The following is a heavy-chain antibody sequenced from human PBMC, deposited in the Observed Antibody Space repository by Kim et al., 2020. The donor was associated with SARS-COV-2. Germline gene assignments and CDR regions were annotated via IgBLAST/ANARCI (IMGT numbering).Heavy chain of an antibody. CDR3: ARDKGARGVVVPAAGNDAFDI. CDR1: GGSISSGDYY. D-gene: IGHD2-2*01. J-gene: IGHJ3*02. V-gene: IGHV4-30-4*01. CDR2: IYYSGST. Sequence: SETLSLTCTVSGGSISSGDYYWSWIRQPPGKGLEWIGYIYYSGSTYYNPSLKSRVTISVDTSKNQFSLKLSSVTAADTAVYYCARDKGARGVVVPAAGNDAFDIWGQGTMVTVSS.